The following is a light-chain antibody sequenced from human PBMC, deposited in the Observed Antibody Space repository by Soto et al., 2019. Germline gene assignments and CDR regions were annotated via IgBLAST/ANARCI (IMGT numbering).Light chain of an antibody. Sequence: QSALTQPRSVSGSPGQSVTISCTGTSSDVGTFNFVSWYQHHPGKAPKFIIFDVFKWPSGVPDRFSGSKSGNTASLTVSGLQTEDEADYYCASYAGTYTVFGGGTKVTVL. J-gene: IGLJ2*01. V-gene: IGLV2-11*01. CDR2: DVF. CDR1: SSDVGTFNF. CDR3: ASYAGTYTV.